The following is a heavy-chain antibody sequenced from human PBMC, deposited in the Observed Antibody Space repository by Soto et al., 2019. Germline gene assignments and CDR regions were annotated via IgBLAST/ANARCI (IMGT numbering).Heavy chain of an antibody. D-gene: IGHD5-12*01. V-gene: IGHV1-18*01. CDR3: ARHHGPTTSENWFDP. CDR1: GYTFFTYD. Sequence: QVHLVQSGVEVKTPGASVKVYCQASGYTFFTYDISWVRQAPGQGLEWMGWISTYSGDTKYAQKFQGRVTMTTDTATTTAYLELRSLRSDDTAGYYCARHHGPTTSENWFDPWGQGTLVTFSS. J-gene: IGHJ5*02. CDR2: ISTYSGDT.